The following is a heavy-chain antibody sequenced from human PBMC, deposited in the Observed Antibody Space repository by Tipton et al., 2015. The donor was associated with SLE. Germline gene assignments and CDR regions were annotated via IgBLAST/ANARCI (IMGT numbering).Heavy chain of an antibody. CDR2: IYNTGST. J-gene: IGHJ3*02. V-gene: IGHV4-59*01. CDR1: GGSISSYY. D-gene: IGHD1-1*01. Sequence: TLSLTCTVSGGSISSYYWNWIRQPPGKGLEWIGFIYNTGSTNYNPSLKSRVTISVDTSKNQFSLKLSSVTAADTAVYYCARDGTVDAFDIWGQGTLVTVSS. CDR3: ARDGTVDAFDI.